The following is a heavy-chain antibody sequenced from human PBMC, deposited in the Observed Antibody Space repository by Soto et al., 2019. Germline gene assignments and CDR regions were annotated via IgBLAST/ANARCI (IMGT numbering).Heavy chain of an antibody. CDR2: SDPSDSQT. V-gene: IGHV5-10-1*01. Sequence: PGESLKISCNGSGYSFAGYWITWVRQKPGKGLEWMGRSDPSDSQTYYSPSFRGHVTISATKSITTVFLQWSSLRASDTAMYYCARQIYDSDTGPPFQYYFDSWGQGTPVTVSS. J-gene: IGHJ4*02. D-gene: IGHD3-22*01. CDR3: ARQIYDSDTGPPFQYYFDS. CDR1: GYSFAGYW.